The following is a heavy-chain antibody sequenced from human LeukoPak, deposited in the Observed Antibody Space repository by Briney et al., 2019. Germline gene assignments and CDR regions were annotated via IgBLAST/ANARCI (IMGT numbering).Heavy chain of an antibody. J-gene: IGHJ4*02. CDR3: ARGALDSSGYRFDY. V-gene: IGHV3-48*01. CDR1: GFTFSSHS. CDR2: ISSSSSTI. Sequence: GGSLRLSCAASGFTFSSHSMNWVRQAPGKGLEWVSYISSSSSTIYYADSVKGRFTISRDNAKNSLYPQMNSLRAEDTAVYYCARGALDSSGYRFDYWGQGTLVTVSS. D-gene: IGHD3-22*01.